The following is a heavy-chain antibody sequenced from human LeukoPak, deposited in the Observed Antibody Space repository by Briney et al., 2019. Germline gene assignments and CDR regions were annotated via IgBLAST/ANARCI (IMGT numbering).Heavy chain of an antibody. Sequence: ASVKVSCKASGYTFTTYAMHWVGQAPGQRGEWMGWINTDNDNTVYSHKVQGRVTITKDTSASTAYMELSSLRSEDTAVYYCARGASSGWYFDSWGQGTLVTVSS. CDR3: ARGASSGWYFDS. V-gene: IGHV1-3*04. CDR1: GYTFTTYA. CDR2: INTDNDNT. J-gene: IGHJ4*02. D-gene: IGHD6-19*01.